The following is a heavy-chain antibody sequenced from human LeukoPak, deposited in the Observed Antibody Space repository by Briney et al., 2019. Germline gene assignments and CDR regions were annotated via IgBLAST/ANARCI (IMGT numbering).Heavy chain of an antibody. J-gene: IGHJ5*02. Sequence: PSETLSLTCALSGGSFSSYYWSWIRQPPGKGLEWIGYIYYSGSTNYNPSLKSRVTISVDTSKNQFSLKLSSVTAADTAVYYCARGGITWTGVRYWFDPWGQGTLVTVSS. CDR1: GGSFSSYY. D-gene: IGHD1-20*01. CDR3: ARGGITWTGVRYWFDP. CDR2: IYYSGST. V-gene: IGHV4-59*08.